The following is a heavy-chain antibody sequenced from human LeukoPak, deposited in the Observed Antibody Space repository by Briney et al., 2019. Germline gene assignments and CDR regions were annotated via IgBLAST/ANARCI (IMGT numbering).Heavy chain of an antibody. V-gene: IGHV4-59*01. Sequence: SETLSLTCTVSGGSISSCYWSWIRQPPGKGLEWIGYIYYSGSTNYNPSLKSRVTISVDTSKNQFSLKLSSVTAADTAVYYCARGLAGTGGGYFDYWGQGTLVTVSS. CDR1: GGSISSCY. CDR2: IYYSGST. CDR3: ARGLAGTGGGYFDY. J-gene: IGHJ4*02. D-gene: IGHD6-19*01.